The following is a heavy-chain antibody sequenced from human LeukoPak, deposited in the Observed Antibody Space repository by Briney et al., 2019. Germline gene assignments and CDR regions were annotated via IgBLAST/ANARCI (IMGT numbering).Heavy chain of an antibody. V-gene: IGHV1-18*01. D-gene: IGHD6-13*01. Sequence: GGSVKVSCKASGYTFTSYGISWVRQAPGQGLEWMGCISAYNGNTNYAQKLQGRVTMTTDTSTSTAYMELRSLRSDDTAVYYCARDQGSSSWYYFDYWGQGTLVTVSS. CDR1: GYTFTSYG. CDR2: ISAYNGNT. CDR3: ARDQGSSSWYYFDY. J-gene: IGHJ4*02.